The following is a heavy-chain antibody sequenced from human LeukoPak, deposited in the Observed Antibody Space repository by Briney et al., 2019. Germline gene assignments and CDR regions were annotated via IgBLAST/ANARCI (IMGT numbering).Heavy chain of an antibody. CDR3: AMWAGIAEAGFEGPFDY. Sequence: GASVKVSCKASGYTFTTHGLSWVRQAPGLGPEWMGRISGYNGNTNYAQEFQGRVTMTTDTSTNTAYMELRSLRSDDTAVYYCAMWAGIAEAGFEGPFDYWGQGTLVTVSS. CDR1: GYTFTTHG. J-gene: IGHJ4*02. V-gene: IGHV1-18*01. D-gene: IGHD6-19*01. CDR2: ISGYNGNT.